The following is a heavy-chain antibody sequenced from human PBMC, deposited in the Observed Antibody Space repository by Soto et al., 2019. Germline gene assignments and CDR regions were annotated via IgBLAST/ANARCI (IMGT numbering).Heavy chain of an antibody. CDR1: GGTFSSYA. CDR3: ARGCHAVGRYDWNFKLAYYYGMDV. D-gene: IGHD1-7*01. V-gene: IGHV1-69*13. J-gene: IGHJ6*02. CDR2: IIPIFGTA. Sequence: SVKVSCKASGGTFSSYAISWVRQAPGQGLEWMGGIIPIFGTANYAQKFQGRVTITADESTSTAYMELSSLRSEDTAVYYCARGCHAVGRYDWNFKLAYYYGMDVWGQGTTVTVSS.